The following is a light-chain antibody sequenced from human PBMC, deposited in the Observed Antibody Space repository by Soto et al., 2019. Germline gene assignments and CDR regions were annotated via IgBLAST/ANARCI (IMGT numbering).Light chain of an antibody. Sequence: EIVLTQSPATLSLSPGERATLPCRASQSVGSYLAWFQQKAGQAPRLLIYDASNRATGIPARFSGSGSGTDFTLTISSLEPEDFAIYFCQQRSNWPLTFGPGTKVDIK. V-gene: IGKV3-11*01. CDR3: QQRSNWPLT. CDR2: DAS. J-gene: IGKJ3*01. CDR1: QSVGSY.